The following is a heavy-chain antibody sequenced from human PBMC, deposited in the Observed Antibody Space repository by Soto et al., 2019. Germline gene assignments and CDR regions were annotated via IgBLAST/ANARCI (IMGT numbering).Heavy chain of an antibody. V-gene: IGHV4-39*01. D-gene: IGHD2-2*01. CDR1: GDSISRSSHY. Sequence: SETLSLTCSVSGDSISRSSHYWGWIRQPPGKGLEWIGSISYSGSTYYNPSLKSRVTMSVDTSKNQFSLKLSSVTAADTAVYYCARLHGYCISTSCYGYYGMDVWGLGNMVTVSS. CDR3: ARLHGYCISTSCYGYYGMDV. CDR2: ISYSGST. J-gene: IGHJ6*02.